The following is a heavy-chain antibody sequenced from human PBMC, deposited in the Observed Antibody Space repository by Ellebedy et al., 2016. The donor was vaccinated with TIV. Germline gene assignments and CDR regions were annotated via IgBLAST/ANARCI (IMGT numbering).Heavy chain of an antibody. J-gene: IGHJ4*02. D-gene: IGHD3-10*01. CDR3: AKDDYGSGVRLDY. CDR1: GFTFSSYA. Sequence: GESLKISCAASGFTFSSYAMSWVRQAPGKGLEWVSAISGSGGSTYYADSVKGRFTISRDNSKNTLYLQMNSLRAEDTAVYYCAKDDYGSGVRLDYWGQGTLVTVSS. V-gene: IGHV3-23*01. CDR2: ISGSGGST.